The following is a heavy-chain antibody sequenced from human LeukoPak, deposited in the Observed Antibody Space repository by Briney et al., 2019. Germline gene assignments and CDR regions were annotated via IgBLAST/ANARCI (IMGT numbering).Heavy chain of an antibody. J-gene: IGHJ6*02. D-gene: IGHD2-21*02. CDR2: INQDGSEE. CDR3: AKDWAYCGGDCYSYYYYGMDV. V-gene: IGHV3-7*01. Sequence: GGSLRLSCAASGFTFSNYWMSWVRQAPGKGLEWVAHINQDGSEEHYMDSVKARFIISRDNAKNSLSLQMNSLRAEDTAVYYCAKDWAYCGGDCYSYYYYGMDVWGQGTTVTVSS. CDR1: GFTFSNYW.